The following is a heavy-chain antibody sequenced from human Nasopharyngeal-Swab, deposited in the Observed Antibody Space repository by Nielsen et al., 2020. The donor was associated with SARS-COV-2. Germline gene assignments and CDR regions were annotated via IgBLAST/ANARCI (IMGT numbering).Heavy chain of an antibody. CDR1: GFTFSSFG. J-gene: IGHJ5*02. D-gene: IGHD6-13*01. V-gene: IGHV3-23*01. CDR2: ITGNGDTT. CDR3: ARPLSRDSTWTTEANWFDP. Sequence: GGSLRLSCAASGFTFSSFGMHWVRQAPGEGLEWVSTITGNGDTTYYADSVKGRFTISRDNSENTVYLQMNSLRAEDTALYHCARPLSRDSTWTTEANWFDPWGQGTLVTVSS.